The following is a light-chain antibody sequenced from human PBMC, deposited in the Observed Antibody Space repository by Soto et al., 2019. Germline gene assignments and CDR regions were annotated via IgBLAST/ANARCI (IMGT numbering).Light chain of an antibody. CDR1: QSVSSTY. J-gene: IGKJ2*01. V-gene: IGKV3-20*01. CDR3: QQYGSSSYT. Sequence: EIVLTQSPGTLSLSPGERATLSCRASQSVSSTYLAWYQQNPGQAPRLLIYGASSRATGIPDRFSVSGSGTDFTLTISSLEPEAFAVYLCQQYGSSSYTFGQGTKLEIK. CDR2: GAS.